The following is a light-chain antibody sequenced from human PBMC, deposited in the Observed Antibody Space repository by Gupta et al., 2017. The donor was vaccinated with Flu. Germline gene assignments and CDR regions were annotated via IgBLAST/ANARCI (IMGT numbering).Light chain of an antibody. CDR3: QQEDCSLNS. CDR1: QTISSSY. Sequence: ETVLTQSPGTLSLSPGERATLSCRASQTISSSYLAWYQQKPGQAPRLLIYSASSRSTGIPDRFNGSGSGTKFTLTITRLEPEDFAVYYCQQEDCSLNSFGGGTKVEIK. V-gene: IGKV3-20*01. CDR2: SAS. J-gene: IGKJ4*01.